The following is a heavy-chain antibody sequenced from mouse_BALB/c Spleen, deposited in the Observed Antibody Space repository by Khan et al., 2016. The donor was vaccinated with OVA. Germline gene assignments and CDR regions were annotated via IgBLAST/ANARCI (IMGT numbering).Heavy chain of an antibody. Sequence: QVQLKESGPGLVAPSQSLSITCTVSGFSLTSYGVGWVRQPPGKGLEWLGVIWGDVCTNYHSALISRLCICKDNSKSQEFLKLNSLQTDDTATYYCALYYYGRAWFAYWGQGTLVTVSA. D-gene: IGHD1-1*01. CDR3: ALYYYGRAWFAY. CDR2: IWGDVCT. J-gene: IGHJ3*01. CDR1: GFSLTSYG. V-gene: IGHV2-3*01.